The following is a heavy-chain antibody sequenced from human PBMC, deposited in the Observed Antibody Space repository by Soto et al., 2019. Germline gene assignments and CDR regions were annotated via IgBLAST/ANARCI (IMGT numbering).Heavy chain of an antibody. CDR1: GFTFSSYG. CDR2: IWYDGSNK. V-gene: IGHV3-33*01. D-gene: IGHD4-17*01. J-gene: IGHJ3*02. Sequence: GALRLSYAPSGFTFSSYGMHWARQAPGKGLEWVAVIWYDGSNKVYADSVKGRFTISRDNSKNTLYLQMNSLRAEDTAVYYCARDLSGDYGALDTWGQGTMVTVSS. CDR3: ARDLSGDYGALDT.